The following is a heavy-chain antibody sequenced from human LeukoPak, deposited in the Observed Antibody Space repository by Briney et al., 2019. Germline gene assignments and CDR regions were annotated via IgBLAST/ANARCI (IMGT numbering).Heavy chain of an antibody. Sequence: GASVKVSCKASGYTFTGYYMHWVRQAPGQGLEWMGWINPNSGGTNYAQKFQGRVTMTRDTSISTAYMELSRLRSDDTAVYYCARAREVGPTGYYGMDVWGQGTTVTVSS. D-gene: IGHD1-26*01. J-gene: IGHJ6*02. CDR1: GYTFTGYY. CDR2: INPNSGGT. V-gene: IGHV1-2*02. CDR3: ARAREVGPTGYYGMDV.